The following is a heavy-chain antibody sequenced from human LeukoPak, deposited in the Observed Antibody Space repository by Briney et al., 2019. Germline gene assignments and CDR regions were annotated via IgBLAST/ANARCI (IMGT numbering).Heavy chain of an antibody. D-gene: IGHD5-18*01. CDR1: GFTFSSYN. Sequence: GGSLRLSCAASGFTFSSYNMNWVRQAPGKGLEWVSYISSSSRTIYYADSVKGRFTISRDNAKNSLYLQMNSLRAEDTAVYYCARDEDSSYGIDYWGQGTLVTVSS. J-gene: IGHJ4*02. V-gene: IGHV3-48*01. CDR3: ARDEDSSYGIDY. CDR2: ISSSSRTI.